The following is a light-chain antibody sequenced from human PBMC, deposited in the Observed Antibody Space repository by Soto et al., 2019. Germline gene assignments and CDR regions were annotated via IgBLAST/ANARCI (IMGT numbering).Light chain of an antibody. CDR2: EVS. J-gene: IGLJ1*01. CDR1: SSDIGAYSR. CDR3: NSFTTSSTYA. Sequence: QPVLTQPASVSGSPGQSITISCTGTSSDIGAYSRVSWYQQHPGKAPKLFIYEVSNRPSGVSDRFSGSKSGNTASLTISGLQAEDEADYYCNSFTTSSTYAFGTGTKVTVL. V-gene: IGLV2-14*01.